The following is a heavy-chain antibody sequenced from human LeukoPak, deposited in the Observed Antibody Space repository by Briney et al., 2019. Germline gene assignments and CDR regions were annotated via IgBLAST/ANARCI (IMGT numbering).Heavy chain of an antibody. V-gene: IGHV3-11*04. CDR3: GRGDYSSSWYLDH. CDR1: GFTFDDYC. CDR2: ISTSGSTI. J-gene: IGHJ4*02. Sequence: GGSLRLSCAASGFTFDDYCMSWVRQAPGKGLEWISYISTSGSTIYYGDSVEGRFTISRDNAKNSLYLQMNSLRAEDTAVYYCGRGDYSSSWYLDHWGQGPLVTVSS. D-gene: IGHD6-13*01.